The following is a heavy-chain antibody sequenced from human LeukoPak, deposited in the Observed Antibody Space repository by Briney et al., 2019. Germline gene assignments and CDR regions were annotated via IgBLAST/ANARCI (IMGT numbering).Heavy chain of an antibody. CDR3: AASTKHTAMVDY. CDR2: IGSSSSSYI. D-gene: IGHD5-18*01. Sequence: GGSLRLSCAASGFTLSSYGMSWVRQAPGKGLEWVSSIGSSSSSYIYYADSVKGRFTISRDNAKNSLHLQMNSLRAEDTAVYYCAASTKHTAMVDYWGQGTLVTVSS. J-gene: IGHJ4*02. CDR1: GFTLSSYG. V-gene: IGHV3-21*01.